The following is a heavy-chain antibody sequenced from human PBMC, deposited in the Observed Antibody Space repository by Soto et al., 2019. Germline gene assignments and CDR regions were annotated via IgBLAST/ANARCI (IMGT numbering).Heavy chain of an antibody. CDR3: ARERTIAAPAKTYYYYYYMDV. J-gene: IGHJ6*03. D-gene: IGHD6-6*01. CDR1: GYTFTSYG. CDR2: ISAYNGNT. Sequence: QVQLVQSGAEVKKPGASVKVSCKASGYTFTSYGISWVRQAPGQGLEWMGWISAYNGNTNYAQKLQGRVTMTTDTSTSKAYMELRSLRSDDTAVYYCARERTIAAPAKTYYYYYYMDVWGKGTTVTVSS. V-gene: IGHV1-18*01.